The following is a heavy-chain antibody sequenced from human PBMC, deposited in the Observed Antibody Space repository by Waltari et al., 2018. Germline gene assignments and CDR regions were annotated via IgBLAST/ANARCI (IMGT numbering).Heavy chain of an antibody. J-gene: IGHJ3*02. CDR1: GYSISSGYY. CDR3: ARTGKGGPYIWGSYRSESFDI. D-gene: IGHD3-16*02. V-gene: IGHV4-38-2*01. CDR2: IYHSGST. Sequence: QVQLQESGPGLVKPSETLSLTCAVSGYSISSGYYWGWIRQPPGKGLGWIGSIYHSGSTYYNPSLKSRVTISVDTSKNQFSLKLSSVTAADTAVYYCARTGKGGPYIWGSYRSESFDIWGQGTMVTVSS.